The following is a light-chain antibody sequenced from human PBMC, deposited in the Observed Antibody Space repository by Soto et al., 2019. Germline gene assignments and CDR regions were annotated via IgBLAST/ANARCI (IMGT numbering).Light chain of an antibody. CDR3: HQYNNFWT. V-gene: IGKV3-20*01. J-gene: IGKJ1*01. CDR2: GAS. Sequence: EIVLTQSPGTLSLSPGERATLSCMASQSISSTYLAWYQQKRGQAPRLLIYGASSRATGIPDRFSGSGSGTDFTLTISRLEPEDFGLYYCHQYNNFWTFGQGTKVDIK. CDR1: QSISSTY.